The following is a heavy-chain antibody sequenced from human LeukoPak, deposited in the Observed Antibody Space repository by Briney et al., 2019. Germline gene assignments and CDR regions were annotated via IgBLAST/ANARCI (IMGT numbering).Heavy chain of an antibody. CDR2: ISGSGGST. CDR3: AKRKSIAAAGPPIDS. V-gene: IGHV3-23*01. J-gene: IGHJ4*02. D-gene: IGHD6-13*01. CDR1: GFTFSSYA. Sequence: GGSLRLSCAASGFTFSSYAMSWVRQAPGKGLEWVSAISGSGGSTYYADSVKGRSTISRDNSKNTLYLQMNSLRAEDTAVYYCAKRKSIAAAGPPIDSWGQGTLVTVSS.